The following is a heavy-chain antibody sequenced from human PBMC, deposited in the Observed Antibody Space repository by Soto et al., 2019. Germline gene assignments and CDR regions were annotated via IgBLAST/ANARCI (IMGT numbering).Heavy chain of an antibody. D-gene: IGHD3-22*01. Sequence: SVKVSCKASGFTFTSSAMQWVRQARGQRLEWIGWIVVGSGNTNYAQKFQERVTITRDMSTSTAYMELSSLRSEDTAVYYCAARHGTYYYDSSGYHFDYWGQGTLVTVSS. CDR3: AARHGTYYYDSSGYHFDY. CDR1: GFTFTSSA. V-gene: IGHV1-58*02. J-gene: IGHJ4*02. CDR2: IVVGSGNT.